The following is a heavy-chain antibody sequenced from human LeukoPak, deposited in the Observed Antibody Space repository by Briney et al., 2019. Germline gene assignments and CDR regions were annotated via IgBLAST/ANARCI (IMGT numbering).Heavy chain of an antibody. J-gene: IGHJ5*01. CDR3: ARGDPGWFDS. CDR2: INPNSGGT. D-gene: IGHD2-21*02. CDR1: GYTFNGYY. V-gene: IGHV1-2*02. Sequence: GASMKVSCKASGYTFNGYYIHWVRQAPGQGLEWMGWINPNSGGTKYAQKFQGRVTMTRDTSISTAYMELSRLRSDDTAVYYCARGDPGWFDSWGQGTLVTVSS.